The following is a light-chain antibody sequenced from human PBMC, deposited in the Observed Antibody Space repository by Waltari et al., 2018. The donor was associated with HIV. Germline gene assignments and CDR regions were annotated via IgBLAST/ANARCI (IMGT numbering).Light chain of an antibody. J-gene: IGKJ5*01. CDR3: QQYDNLLSIT. V-gene: IGKV1-33*01. CDR2: DAS. Sequence: DIQMTQSPSSLSASVGDRVTITCQESQDISNYLNWYQQKPGKAPKLLIYDASNLETGVPSRFSGSGSGTDFTFTISSLQPEDIATYYCQQYDNLLSITFGQGTRLEIK. CDR1: QDISNY.